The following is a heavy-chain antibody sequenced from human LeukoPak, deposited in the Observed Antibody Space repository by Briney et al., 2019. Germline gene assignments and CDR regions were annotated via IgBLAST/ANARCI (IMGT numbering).Heavy chain of an antibody. D-gene: IGHD2-15*01. Sequence: ASVKVSCKASGGTFSSYAISWVRQAPGQGLEWMGRIIPILGIANYAQKFQGRVTITADKSTSTAYMELSSLRSEDTAVYYCARVGYCSGGSCYSGYYYGMDVWGQGTTVTVSS. J-gene: IGHJ6*02. V-gene: IGHV1-69*04. CDR1: GGTFSSYA. CDR3: ARVGYCSGGSCYSGYYYGMDV. CDR2: IIPILGIA.